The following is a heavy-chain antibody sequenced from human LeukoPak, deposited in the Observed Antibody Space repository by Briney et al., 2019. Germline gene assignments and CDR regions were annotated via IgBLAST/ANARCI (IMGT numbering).Heavy chain of an antibody. J-gene: IGHJ4*02. Sequence: GGSLRLSCAASGFTFSRHFMSWVRQAPGKGLEWVSSISSSSNYIYYADSVKGRFTISRDNAKNSLYLQMNSLRAEDTAVYYCARDGQYSSGWDGNGYFDYWGQGTLVTVSS. CDR1: GFTFSRHF. CDR2: ISSSSNYI. CDR3: ARDGQYSSGWDGNGYFDY. V-gene: IGHV3-21*01. D-gene: IGHD6-19*01.